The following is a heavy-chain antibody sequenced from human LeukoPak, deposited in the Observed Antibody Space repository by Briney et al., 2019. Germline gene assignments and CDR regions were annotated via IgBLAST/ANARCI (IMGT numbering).Heavy chain of an antibody. CDR1: GGSLSGSY. J-gene: IGHJ4*02. D-gene: IGHD3-3*01. Sequence: SETLSLTCAVYGGSLSGSYWSWIRQPPGKGLEWIGEINHSGSANYNPSLKSRVTLSIDKSKNQFSLNLNSVTAAHTAVYYCARARRDSGYYKVDYWGQGTLVTVSS. CDR2: INHSGSA. V-gene: IGHV4-34*01. CDR3: ARARRDSGYYKVDY.